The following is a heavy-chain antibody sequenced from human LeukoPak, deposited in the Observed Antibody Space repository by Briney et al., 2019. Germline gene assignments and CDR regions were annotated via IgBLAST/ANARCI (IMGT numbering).Heavy chain of an antibody. V-gene: IGHV3-23*01. D-gene: IGHD2-2*01. J-gene: IGHJ3*02. Sequence: PGGSLRLSCAASGFTFSSYAMSWVRQAPGKGLEWVSAISGSGGSTYYADSVKGRFTISRDNSKNTLYLQMNSLRAEDTAVYYCAKGPGDMSSRGDAFDIWGQGTMVTVSS. CDR3: AKGPGDMSSRGDAFDI. CDR1: GFTFSSYA. CDR2: ISGSGGST.